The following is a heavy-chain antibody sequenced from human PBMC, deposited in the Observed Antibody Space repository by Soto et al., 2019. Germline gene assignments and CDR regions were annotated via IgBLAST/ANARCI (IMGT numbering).Heavy chain of an antibody. D-gene: IGHD1-26*01. CDR3: ARAGALDYYYYGMDV. J-gene: IGHJ6*02. CDR1: GVSISSSDYA. V-gene: IGHV4-30-4*01. Sequence: SETLSLTCTVSGVSISSSDYAWSWIRQSPEKGLEWIGYIYYRGSTYYSPSLRSRVTISVDTSKNQFSLKLSSVTAADTAVYYCARAGALDYYYYGMDVWGQGTTVTVSS. CDR2: IYYRGST.